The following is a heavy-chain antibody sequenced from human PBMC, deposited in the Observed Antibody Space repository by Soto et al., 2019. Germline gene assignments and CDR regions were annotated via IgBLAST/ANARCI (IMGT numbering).Heavy chain of an antibody. Sequence: EVQLVESGGGLIQRGGSLRLSCAASGFTLSTYSLNWVRQAPRKGLEWLSYISGSSNTIYYADSVKGRFTISRDNAKKSLYLQMNSLRDEDTAVYFCARGFDLQYGMDVWGQGTTVTVSS. J-gene: IGHJ6*02. CDR1: GFTLSTYS. V-gene: IGHV3-48*02. D-gene: IGHD3-10*01. CDR3: ARGFDLQYGMDV. CDR2: ISGSSNTI.